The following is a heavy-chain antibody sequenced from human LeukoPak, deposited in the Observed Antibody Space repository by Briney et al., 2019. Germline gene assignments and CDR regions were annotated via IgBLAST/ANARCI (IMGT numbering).Heavy chain of an antibody. D-gene: IGHD3-22*01. J-gene: IGHJ4*02. Sequence: SETLSLTYTVSGGSISSYYWSWIRQPPGKGLEWIGYIYYSGSTYYNPSPKSRVTISVDTSKNQFSLKLSSVTAADTAVYYCARDDSSGVFDYWGQGTLVTVSS. V-gene: IGHV4-59*12. CDR1: GGSISSYY. CDR3: ARDDSSGVFDY. CDR2: IYYSGST.